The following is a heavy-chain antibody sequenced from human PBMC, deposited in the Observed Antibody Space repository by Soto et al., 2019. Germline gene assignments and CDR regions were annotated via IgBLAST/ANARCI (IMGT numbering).Heavy chain of an antibody. Sequence: SETLSLTCTVSGGSITSSEYYWAWIRQPPGKGLQFVGTIYYSGSSYSNPSLKSRLSMSVDTSKNQFSLSMKSVTAADTRVYYCTSHPMNWSGADSWGQGVLVTVSS. V-gene: IGHV4-39*01. CDR3: TSHPMNWSGADS. D-gene: IGHD1-1*01. CDR1: GGSITSSEYY. CDR2: IYYSGSS. J-gene: IGHJ4*02.